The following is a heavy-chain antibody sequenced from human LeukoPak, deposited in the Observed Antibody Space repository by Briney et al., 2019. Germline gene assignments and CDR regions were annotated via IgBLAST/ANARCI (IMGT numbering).Heavy chain of an antibody. CDR3: AKGSRGYTNYYFDY. CDR1: GFTFNSYA. J-gene: IGHJ4*02. CDR2: ISGSGAST. V-gene: IGHV3-23*01. Sequence: GGSLRLSCAASGFTFNSYAMSWVRQAPGKGLEWVSTISGSGASTFYADSVRGRFITSKDIPSNTVYLQMNSLRAEDTAVYYCAKGSRGYTNYYFDYWGQGTLVTVSS. D-gene: IGHD2-2*02.